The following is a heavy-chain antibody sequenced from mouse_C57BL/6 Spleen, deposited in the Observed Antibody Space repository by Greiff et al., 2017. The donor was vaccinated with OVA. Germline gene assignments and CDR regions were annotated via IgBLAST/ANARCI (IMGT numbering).Heavy chain of an antibody. CDR3: TRDLYDYGEGAYYAMDY. J-gene: IGHJ4*01. CDR2: ISSGGDYI. Sequence: EVMLVESGEGLVKPGGSLKLSCAASGFTFSSYAMSWVRQTPEKRLEWVAYISSGGDYIYYADTVKGRFTISRDNARNTLYLQMSSLKSEDTAMYYCTRDLYDYGEGAYYAMDYWGQGTSVTVSS. V-gene: IGHV5-9-1*02. CDR1: GFTFSSYA. D-gene: IGHD2-4*01.